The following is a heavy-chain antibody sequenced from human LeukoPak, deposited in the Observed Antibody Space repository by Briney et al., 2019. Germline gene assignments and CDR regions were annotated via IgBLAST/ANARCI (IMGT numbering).Heavy chain of an antibody. CDR2: ISGSDAGT. CDR3: AKGDIVVVPAAKLNYYYYGMDV. Sequence: GGCLRLSCAASGFTFSTYAMSWVRQSPGKGLEWVSAISGSDAGTYYADSVKGRITISRDNSKNTLYLQMNSLRAEDTAVYYCAKGDIVVVPAAKLNYYYYGMDVWGQGTTVTVSS. J-gene: IGHJ6*02. V-gene: IGHV3-23*01. CDR1: GFTFSTYA. D-gene: IGHD2-2*01.